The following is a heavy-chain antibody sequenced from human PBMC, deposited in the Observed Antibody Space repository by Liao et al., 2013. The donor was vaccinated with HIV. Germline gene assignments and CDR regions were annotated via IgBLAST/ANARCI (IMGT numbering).Heavy chain of an antibody. CDR1: GGSISSGSSY. V-gene: IGHV4-61*02. Sequence: QVQLLESGPGLVKPSQTLSLTCTVSGGSISSGSSYWTWIRQPAGRGLEWIGRIQSRGSTNYNPSLKSRVTISVDTSKNQFSLKLSSVTAADTAVYYCASGYDSSGYYQTHWYFDLWGRGTLVTVSS. CDR2: IQSRGST. D-gene: IGHD3-22*01. CDR3: ASGYDSSGYYQTHWYFDL. J-gene: IGHJ2*01.